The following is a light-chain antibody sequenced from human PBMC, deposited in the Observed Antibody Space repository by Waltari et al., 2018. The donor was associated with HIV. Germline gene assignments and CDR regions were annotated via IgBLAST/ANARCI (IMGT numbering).Light chain of an antibody. J-gene: IGKJ1*01. V-gene: IGKV3-20*01. Sequence: EIVLTQSPGTLSLSPGEKGTLSCRASQNVNNNFLAWYQQKPGQAPRLLIYDASTRATGTPDRFSGSGSGTDFTLSISRLEPEDFAVYYCQQYGTSKTFGQGTKVETK. CDR2: DAS. CDR3: QQYGTSKT. CDR1: QNVNNNF.